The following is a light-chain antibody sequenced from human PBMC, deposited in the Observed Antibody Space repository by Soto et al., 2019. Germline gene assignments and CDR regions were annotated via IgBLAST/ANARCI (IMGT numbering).Light chain of an antibody. CDR2: EVN. CDR3: CSFALRSTLI. CDR1: TSDIGTYNY. Sequence: QSALTQPASVSGSPGQSITVSCTGTTSDIGTYNYVSWYQQHPGKAPKLIIYEVNNRPSGVSNRFSGSKSGNTASLTISGLQAEDEADYYCCSFALRSTLIFGGGTKLTVL. J-gene: IGLJ2*01. V-gene: IGLV2-14*01.